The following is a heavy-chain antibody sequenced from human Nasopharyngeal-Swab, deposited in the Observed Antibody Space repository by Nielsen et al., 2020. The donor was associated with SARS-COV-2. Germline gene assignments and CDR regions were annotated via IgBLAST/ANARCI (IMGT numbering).Heavy chain of an antibody. CDR3: ARLAGRTAFDI. V-gene: IGHV4-59*01. Sequence: SETLSLTCTVSGGSISSYYWSWIRQPPGKGLEWIGYIYYGGSTNYNPSLKSRVTISVDTSKNQFSLKLSSVTAADTAVYYCARLAGRTAFDIWGQGTMVTVSS. CDR2: IYYGGST. D-gene: IGHD6-13*01. J-gene: IGHJ3*02. CDR1: GGSISSYY.